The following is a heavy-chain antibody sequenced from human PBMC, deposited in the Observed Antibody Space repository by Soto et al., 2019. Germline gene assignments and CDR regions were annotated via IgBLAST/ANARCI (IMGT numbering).Heavy chain of an antibody. J-gene: IGHJ6*02. CDR1: GYSFTDYH. CDR3: ARGHSTDCSNGVCSFFYNHEMDV. CDR2: INPKSGGT. Sequence: QVQLVQSGAEVKKPGASVRVSCKASGYSFTDYHIHWVRQAPGQGLEWLGRINPKSGGTSTAQKFQGWVTMTRDRYISPVYMELTRLRSDDTAVYFCARGHSTDCSNGVCSFFYNHEMDVWGQGTTVTVSS. D-gene: IGHD2-8*01. V-gene: IGHV1-2*04.